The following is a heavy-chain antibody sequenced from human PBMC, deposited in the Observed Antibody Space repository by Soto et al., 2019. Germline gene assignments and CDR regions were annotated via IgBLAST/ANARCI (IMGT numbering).Heavy chain of an antibody. CDR2: IVVGSGNT. CDR3: AAEGNQLLLPYGMDV. J-gene: IGHJ6*02. D-gene: IGHD2-2*01. Sequence: SVKVSCKASGFTFTSCAVQWVRQARGQRLEWIGWIVVGSGNTNYAQKFQERVTITRDMSTSTAYMELSSLRSEDTAVYYCAAEGNQLLLPYGMDVWGQGTTVTVS. CDR1: GFTFTSCA. V-gene: IGHV1-58*01.